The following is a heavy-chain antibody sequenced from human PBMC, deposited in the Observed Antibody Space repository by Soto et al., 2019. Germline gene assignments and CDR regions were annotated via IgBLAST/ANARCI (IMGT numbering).Heavy chain of an antibody. CDR3: AGGYYFGDY. CDR1: GFTFSCYG. D-gene: IGHD5-18*01. CDR2: ISSDGSKK. J-gene: IGHJ4*02. Sequence: QVQLVESGGGVVQPGRSLRLSCAASGFTFSCYGMQWIRQTPGKGLEWVAVISSDGSKKYYADSVKGRFTISRDNSKNTLYLQMSSLRADDTAVYYCAGGYYFGDYWGQGTLVTVSS. V-gene: IGHV3-30*03.